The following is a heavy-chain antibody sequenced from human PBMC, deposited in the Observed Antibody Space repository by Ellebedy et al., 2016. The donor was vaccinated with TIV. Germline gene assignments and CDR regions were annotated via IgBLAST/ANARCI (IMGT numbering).Heavy chain of an antibody. CDR3: ARVGVLERRGAFDI. V-gene: IGHV3-48*02. Sequence: GESLKISCAASGFTFSSYSLNWVRQAAGKGLEWVSYISSSSSTMYYADSVKGRFTISRDNAKSSLFLQMNSLRDEDTAVYYCARVGVLERRGAFDIWGQGTMVTVSS. CDR2: ISSSSSTM. J-gene: IGHJ3*02. D-gene: IGHD1-1*01. CDR1: GFTFSSYS.